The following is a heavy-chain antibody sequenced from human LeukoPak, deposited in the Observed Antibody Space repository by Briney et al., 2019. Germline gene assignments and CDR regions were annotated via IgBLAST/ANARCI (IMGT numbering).Heavy chain of an antibody. Sequence: SETLSLTCTVSGASISSYYWSWIRQRPGKGLEWIGYIYKTGSTYYNPSLKSRVTMSVDTSRNQFSLKLNSVTAADTAVYYCARDVLRWGQGTLVTVSS. CDR3: ARDVLR. V-gene: IGHV4-59*06. D-gene: IGHD3-16*01. CDR2: IYKTGST. CDR1: GASISSYY. J-gene: IGHJ4*02.